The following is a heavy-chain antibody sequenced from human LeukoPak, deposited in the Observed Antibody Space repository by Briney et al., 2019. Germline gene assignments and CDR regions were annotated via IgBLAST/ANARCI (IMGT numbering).Heavy chain of an antibody. J-gene: IGHJ6*03. CDR2: IIPMFGTA. V-gene: IGHV1-69*01. Sequence: ASVKVSCKASGGTFSNYAISWVRQAPGQGLEWMGGIIPMFGTADYAQKFQGRVTITADESTSTAYMELSSLRSEDTAVYYCGCAPREGGYYYYMDVWGKGTTVTISS. CDR3: GCAPREGGYYYYMDV. CDR1: GGTFSNYA. D-gene: IGHD1-26*01.